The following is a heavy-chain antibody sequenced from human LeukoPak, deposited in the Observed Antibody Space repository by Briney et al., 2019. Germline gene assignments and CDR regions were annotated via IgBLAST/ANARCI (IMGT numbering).Heavy chain of an antibody. J-gene: IGHJ3*02. CDR3: AKEARYNWNDAWTFDAFDI. CDR1: GFTFSSYG. CDR2: ISYDGSNK. V-gene: IGHV3-30*18. D-gene: IGHD1-1*01. Sequence: PGRSLRLSCAASGFTFSSYGMHWVRQAPGKGLEWVAVISYDGSNKYYADSVKGRFAISRDNSKNTLYLQMNSLRAEDTAVYYCAKEARYNWNDAWTFDAFDIWGQGTMVTVSS.